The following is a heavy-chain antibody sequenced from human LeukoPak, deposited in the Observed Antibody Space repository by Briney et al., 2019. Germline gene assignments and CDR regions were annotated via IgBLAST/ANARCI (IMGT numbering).Heavy chain of an antibody. J-gene: IGHJ5*02. CDR3: AKGSSGSYYWFDP. CDR1: GFTFSSYA. Sequence: GGSLRLSCAASGFTFSSYAMGWVRQAPGKGLEWVSAISGSGGSTYYADSVKGRFAISRDNSKNTLYLQMNSLRAGDTAVYYCAKGSSGSYYWFDPWGQGTLVTVSS. V-gene: IGHV3-23*01. CDR2: ISGSGGST. D-gene: IGHD3-10*01.